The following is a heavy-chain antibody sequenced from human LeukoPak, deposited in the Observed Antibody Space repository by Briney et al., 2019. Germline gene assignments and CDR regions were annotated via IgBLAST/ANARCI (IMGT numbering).Heavy chain of an antibody. V-gene: IGHV2-5*02. CDR3: PHKARIGGRFDY. J-gene: IGHJ4*02. CDR2: NSWDGDK. D-gene: IGHD2-21*01. Sequence: CGPRLLKPTPTLTLTCTFSGLALSLRGVGAGWIRQPPGKALETFAPNSWDGDKRSCPSLKRRTSITQDSTKNQVVLTMNNIDPVDTATYYCPHKARIGGRFDYWGQGTLVTVSS. CDR1: GLALSLRGVG.